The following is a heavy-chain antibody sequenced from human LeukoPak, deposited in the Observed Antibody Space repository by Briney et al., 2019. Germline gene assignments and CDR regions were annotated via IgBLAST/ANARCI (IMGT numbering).Heavy chain of an antibody. CDR2: ISVYNDHT. Sequence: ASVRVSCKASGYTFTSYGISWVRQAPGQGLEWMGWISVYNDHTNYVQKLQGRVTMTTDTSTSTAYMELRSLRSDDTAVYYCARDRANGMDVWGQGTTATVSS. V-gene: IGHV1-18*01. J-gene: IGHJ6*02. CDR3: ARDRANGMDV. CDR1: GYTFTSYG.